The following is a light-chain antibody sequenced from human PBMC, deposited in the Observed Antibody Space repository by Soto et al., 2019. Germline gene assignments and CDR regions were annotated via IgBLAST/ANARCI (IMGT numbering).Light chain of an antibody. CDR1: SSDIGGYKY. Sequence: QSALTQPASVSGSPGQSITISCTGTSSDIGGYKYVSWYQQHPGKVPKLLIFDVNNRPSGVSDRFSGSKSGNTASLTITGLQAEHEAEYYCCSYTSSTSLIFGGGTQLTVL. CDR3: CSYTSSTSLI. J-gene: IGLJ2*01. V-gene: IGLV2-14*03. CDR2: DVN.